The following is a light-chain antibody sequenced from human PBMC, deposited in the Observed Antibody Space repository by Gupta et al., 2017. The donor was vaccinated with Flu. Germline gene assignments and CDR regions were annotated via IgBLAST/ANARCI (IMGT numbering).Light chain of an antibody. V-gene: IGKV1-5*03. CDR1: QSISSW. Sequence: DIQMAQFPSTLSASIGDRVTITCRASQSISSWLSWYQQKPGKAPKLLIYKASSLEPGVPSRFSGRGSGTQFTLTINSLQPDDFATYYCQQYNSYSPRNTFGQGTKLEIK. CDR3: QQYNSYSPRNT. CDR2: KAS. J-gene: IGKJ2*01.